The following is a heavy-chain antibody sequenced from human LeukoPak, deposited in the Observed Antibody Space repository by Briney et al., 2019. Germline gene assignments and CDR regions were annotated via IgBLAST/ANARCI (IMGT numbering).Heavy chain of an antibody. Sequence: PGGSLRLSCAVSGISVSNIYMTWVRQAPGKGLACASVISDGGTKFYVDSVRGRFTISRDRAKNMLYLQMNDVRAEDTAIYYCAGAPETGHWGQGTLVTVSS. CDR1: GISVSNIY. D-gene: IGHD5-24*01. CDR2: ISDGGTK. V-gene: IGHV3-66*01. J-gene: IGHJ4*02. CDR3: AGAPETGH.